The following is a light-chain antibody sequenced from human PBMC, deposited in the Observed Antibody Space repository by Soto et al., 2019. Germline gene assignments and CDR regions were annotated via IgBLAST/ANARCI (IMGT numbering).Light chain of an antibody. CDR2: VNSDGSH. CDR1: SGHSDYV. CDR3: QTWGTGILVV. V-gene: IGLV4-69*01. J-gene: IGLJ3*02. Sequence: QLVLTQSPSASASLGASVKLTCTLSSGHSDYVIAWHQQQPEKGPRYLMKVNSDGSHSKGDGILDRFSGSSSGAERYLTISSLQSEDEADYYCQTWGTGILVVFGGGTKLTVL.